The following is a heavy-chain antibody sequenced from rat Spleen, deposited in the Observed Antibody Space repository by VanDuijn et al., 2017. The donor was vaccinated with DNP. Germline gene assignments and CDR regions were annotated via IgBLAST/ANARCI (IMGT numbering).Heavy chain of an antibody. Sequence: EVKLVESGGGLVQPGRSLKLSCAGSGFTFSDYYMAWVRQTPTKGLDWVASISSDGSHTYYRDSVKGRFTISRDNAKNTQYLQMDSLRSEDTATYYCARGYYSGDYAMDAWGQGTSVTVSS. CDR1: GFTFSDYY. V-gene: IGHV5-7*01. CDR3: ARGYYSGDYAMDA. D-gene: IGHD1-1*01. CDR2: ISSDGSHT. J-gene: IGHJ4*01.